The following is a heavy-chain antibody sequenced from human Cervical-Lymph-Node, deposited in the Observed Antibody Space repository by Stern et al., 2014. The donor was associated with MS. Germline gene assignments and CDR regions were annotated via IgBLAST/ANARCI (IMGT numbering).Heavy chain of an antibody. CDR2: ISAYNGNT. D-gene: IGHD6-13*01. V-gene: IGHV1-18*01. CDR3: ARPHPYSSSWYGMDV. J-gene: IGHJ6*04. CDR1: GYTLLNYG. Sequence: VQLVESGAEVKKPGASVKVSCRASGYTLLNYGLSWVRQAPGQGLEWMGWISAYNGNTNYAQKFQGRVTMTTDTSATTAYMELRSLRSDDTAVYYCARPHPYSSSWYGMDVWGKGTTVTGS.